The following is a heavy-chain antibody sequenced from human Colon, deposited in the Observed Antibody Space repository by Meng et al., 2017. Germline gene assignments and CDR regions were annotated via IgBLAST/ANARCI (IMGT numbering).Heavy chain of an antibody. CDR1: GGSISRSDW. CDR2: TSHSGST. V-gene: IGHV4-4*02. Sequence: QLQLQESGPGMVKPSEPLSRTCAVSGGSISRSDWWSWVRQPPGKGLEWIGETSHSGSTNYSPSLKSRVTISLDKSKNQLSLKLNSVTAADTAVYYCASSDYYRSDYWGQGTLVTVSS. D-gene: IGHD3-22*01. J-gene: IGHJ4*02. CDR3: ASSDYYRSDY.